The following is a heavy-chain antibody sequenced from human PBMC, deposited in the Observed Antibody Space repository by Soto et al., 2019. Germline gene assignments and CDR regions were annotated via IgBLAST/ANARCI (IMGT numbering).Heavy chain of an antibody. CDR3: ARHWDYYDSSGDEGDYYYYDGMDV. D-gene: IGHD3-22*01. J-gene: IGHJ6*01. CDR1: GGTFSSYA. V-gene: IGHV1-69*01. CDR2: IIPIFGTA. Sequence: QVQLVQSGAEVKKPGSSVKVSCKASGGTFSSYAISWVRQAPGQGLEWMGGIIPIFGTANYAQKFQGRVTITADESTSTAYMELSSLRSEDTAVYYCARHWDYYDSSGDEGDYYYYDGMDVW.